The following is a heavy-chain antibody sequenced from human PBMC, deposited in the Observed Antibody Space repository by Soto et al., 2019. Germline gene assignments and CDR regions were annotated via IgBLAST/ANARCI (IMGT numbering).Heavy chain of an antibody. D-gene: IGHD3-10*01. CDR2: IWYDGSNK. CDR1: GFTFSSYG. V-gene: IGHV3-33*01. CDR3: ARERIKGAHAMVRGPPKRRYFDY. J-gene: IGHJ4*02. Sequence: GGSLRLSCAASGFTFSSYGMHWVRQAPGKGLEWVAVIWYDGSNKYYADSVKGRFTISRDNSKNTLYLQMNSLRAEDTAVYYCARERIKGAHAMVRGPPKRRYFDYWGQGTLVTVSS.